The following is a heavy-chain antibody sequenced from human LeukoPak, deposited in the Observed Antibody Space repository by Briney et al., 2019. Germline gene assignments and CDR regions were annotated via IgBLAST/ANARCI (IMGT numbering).Heavy chain of an antibody. CDR1: GGSISSGSYY. CDR2: IYYSGST. CDR3: ARDKFGWWDRTRQYAFDI. Sequence: SETLSLTCTVSGGSISSGSYYWGWIRQPPGKGLEWIGNIYYSGSTYYNPSLKSRVSISVDKSKNQFSLKLSSVTAADTAVYYCARDKFGWWDRTRQYAFDIWGQGTMVTVSS. D-gene: IGHD1-26*01. V-gene: IGHV4-39*07. J-gene: IGHJ3*02.